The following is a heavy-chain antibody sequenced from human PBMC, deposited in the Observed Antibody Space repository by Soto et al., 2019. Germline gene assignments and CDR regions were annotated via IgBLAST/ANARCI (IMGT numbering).Heavy chain of an antibody. J-gene: IGHJ4*02. CDR3: ARERGWIQLWSGYFDY. D-gene: IGHD5-18*01. CDR2: ISAYNGNT. CDR1: GYTFTSYG. V-gene: IGHV1-18*01. Sequence: GASVKVSCKASGYTFTSYGISWVRQAPGQGLEWMGWISAYNGNTDYAQKLQGRVTMTTDTSTSTAYMELRSLRSDDTAVYYCARERGWIQLWSGYFDYWGQGTLVTVSS.